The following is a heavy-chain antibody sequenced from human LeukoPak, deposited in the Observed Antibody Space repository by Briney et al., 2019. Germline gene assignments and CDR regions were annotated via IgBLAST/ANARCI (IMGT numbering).Heavy chain of an antibody. J-gene: IGHJ5*02. CDR1: GGTLSSYA. V-gene: IGHV1-69*05. Sequence: GSSVKVSCKASGGTLSSYAISWVRQAPGQGLEWMGGIIPIFGTANYAQKFQGRVTITTDESTSTAYMELSSLRSEDTAVYYCAGVVSGSGSWITPNWFDPWGQGTLVTVSS. D-gene: IGHD3-10*01. CDR2: IIPIFGTA. CDR3: AGVVSGSGSWITPNWFDP.